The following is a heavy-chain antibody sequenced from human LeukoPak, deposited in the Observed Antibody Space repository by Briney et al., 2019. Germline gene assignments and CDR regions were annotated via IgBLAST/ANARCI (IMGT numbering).Heavy chain of an antibody. D-gene: IGHD6-13*01. Sequence: PGGSLRLSCAATGFTFNSYWMSWVRQAPNKGLEWVANVQQEGSEKYYVDSVKGRFTISRDNAKNSVYLQMNSLRAEDTAIYYCATTLNIATAGYFWGQGTLVTASS. CDR3: ATTLNIATAGYF. J-gene: IGHJ4*02. V-gene: IGHV3-7*01. CDR1: GFTFNSYW. CDR2: VQQEGSEK.